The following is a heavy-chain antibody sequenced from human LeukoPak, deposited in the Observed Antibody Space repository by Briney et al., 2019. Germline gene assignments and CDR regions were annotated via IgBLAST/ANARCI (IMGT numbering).Heavy chain of an antibody. CDR1: GYSFIGYW. J-gene: IGHJ6*02. D-gene: IGHD6-19*01. CDR2: IYPRDSES. V-gene: IGHV5-51*01. Sequence: GESLKISCKGSGYSFIGYWIAWVRQMPGKGLEGMGSIYPRDSESRYSQSFQGQVTISGDKSISTAYLQWSSLKAADTAMYYCARVAVPGPRYYYYGMDVWGQGTTVTVSS. CDR3: ARVAVPGPRYYYYGMDV.